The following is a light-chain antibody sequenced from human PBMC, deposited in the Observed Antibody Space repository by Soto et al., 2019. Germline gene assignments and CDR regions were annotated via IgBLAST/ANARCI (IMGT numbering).Light chain of an antibody. CDR3: LQDYDYPRT. CDR1: QGIRTE. Sequence: ATQMTQSPSSLYASVGDRVTIACRASQGIRTELGWYQQKAGEAPKLLIYAASSLQSGVPPRFSGSGSGTDFTVTISSLQPEDLATYYCLQDYDYPRTFGQGTKVEMK. CDR2: AAS. J-gene: IGKJ1*01. V-gene: IGKV1-6*01.